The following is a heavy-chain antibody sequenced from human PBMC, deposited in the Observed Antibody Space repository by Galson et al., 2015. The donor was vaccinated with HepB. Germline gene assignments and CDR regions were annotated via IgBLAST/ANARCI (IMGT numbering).Heavy chain of an antibody. CDR2: IWYDGSNK. Sequence: SLRLSCAASGFTFSSYGMHWVRQAPGKGLEWVAVIWYDGSNKYYADSVKGRFTISRDNSKNTLYLQMNSLRAEDTAVYYCARDSGIAAAQFDYWGQGTLVTVSS. J-gene: IGHJ4*02. D-gene: IGHD6-13*01. CDR3: ARDSGIAAAQFDY. V-gene: IGHV3-33*08. CDR1: GFTFSSYG.